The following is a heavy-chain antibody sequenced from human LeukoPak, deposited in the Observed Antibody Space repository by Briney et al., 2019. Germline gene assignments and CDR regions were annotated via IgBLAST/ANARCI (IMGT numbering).Heavy chain of an antibody. Sequence: PGGSLRLSCAASGFTFSSYEMNWVRQAPGKGLEWVSYTSSSGSTIYYADSVKGRFTISRDNAKNSLYLQMNSLRAEDTAVYYCARSIRVDPLDYYYGMDVWGQGTTVTVSS. CDR2: TSSSGSTI. J-gene: IGHJ6*02. V-gene: IGHV3-48*03. CDR1: GFTFSSYE. CDR3: ARSIRVDPLDYYYGMDV. D-gene: IGHD3-10*01.